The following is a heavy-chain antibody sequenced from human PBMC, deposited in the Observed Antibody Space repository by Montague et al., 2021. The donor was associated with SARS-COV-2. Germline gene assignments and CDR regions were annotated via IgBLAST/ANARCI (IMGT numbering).Heavy chain of an antibody. CDR2: VNYGGST. Sequence: SETLSLTCTVSSGSISSHYWSWIRQPPGKGLEWTGYVNYGGSTNYNPSLKSRVSISLDTSKNQFSLRLNSVTAADTAVYYCARAVTTGIDWFDPWGQGTLVIVSS. CDR1: SGSISSHY. D-gene: IGHD4-17*01. J-gene: IGHJ5*02. V-gene: IGHV4-59*11. CDR3: ARAVTTGIDWFDP.